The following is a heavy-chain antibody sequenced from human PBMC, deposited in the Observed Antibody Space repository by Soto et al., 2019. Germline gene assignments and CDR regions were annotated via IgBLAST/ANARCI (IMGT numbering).Heavy chain of an antibody. CDR2: IYYSGST. CDR1: GGSISGYY. V-gene: IGHV4-59*01. CDR3: ARYCTLTSVNCYSAY. J-gene: IGHJ4*02. D-gene: IGHD2-2*02. Sequence: SETLSLTCTVSGGSISGYYWSWIRQPPGKGLEWIGNIYYSGSTNYNPSLKSRVTISVDTSKNQFSLKLSSVTAADTAVYYCARYCTLTSVNCYSAYWGQGTLVTVSS.